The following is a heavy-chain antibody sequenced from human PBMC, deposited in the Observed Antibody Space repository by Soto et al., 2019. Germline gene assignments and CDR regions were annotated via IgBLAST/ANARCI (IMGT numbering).Heavy chain of an antibody. V-gene: IGHV1-3*01. CDR3: ASETTVTTFWVLFDY. CDR2: INAGNGNT. J-gene: IGHJ4*02. CDR1: GYTFTSYA. D-gene: IGHD4-17*01. Sequence: QVQLVQSGAEVKKPGASVKVSCKASGYTFTSYAMHWVRQAPGQRLEWMGWINAGNGNTKYSQKFQGIVTITRDTSASTAYMELSSLRSEDTAVYYCASETTVTTFWVLFDYWGQGTLVTGSS.